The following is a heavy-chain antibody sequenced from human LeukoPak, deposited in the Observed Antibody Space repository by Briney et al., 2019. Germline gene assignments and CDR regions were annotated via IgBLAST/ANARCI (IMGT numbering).Heavy chain of an antibody. V-gene: IGHV4-39*07. CDR3: ARDYGQQQLVFGI. CDR2: IYYSGST. J-gene: IGHJ3*02. D-gene: IGHD6-13*01. CDR1: GGSISSSSYY. Sequence: PSETLSLTCTVSGGSISSSSYYWGWIRQPPGKGLEWIGSIYYSGSTYYNPSLKSRVTISVDTSKNQFSLKLSSVTAADTAVYYCARDYGQQQLVFGIWGQGTMVTVSS.